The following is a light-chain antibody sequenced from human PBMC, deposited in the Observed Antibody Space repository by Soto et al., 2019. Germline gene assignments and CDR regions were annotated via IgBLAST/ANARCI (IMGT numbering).Light chain of an antibody. J-gene: IGKJ1*01. CDR3: QQSYSTPPT. CDR2: DAS. Sequence: DIQMTQSPSSLSASVGDRVTITCRASQSISNYLNWYQQKPGKAPNLLIYDASSLQSGVPSRFSGSGSGTDFTLTISSLQPEDFATYYCQQSYSTPPTFGQGTKVDIK. CDR1: QSISNY. V-gene: IGKV1-39*01.